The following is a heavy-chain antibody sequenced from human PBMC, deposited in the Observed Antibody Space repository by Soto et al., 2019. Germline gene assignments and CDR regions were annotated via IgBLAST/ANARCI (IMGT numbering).Heavy chain of an antibody. V-gene: IGHV3-15*01. CDR1: GFTFSNAW. Sequence: KSGGSLRLSCAASGFTFSNAWMSWVRQAPGKGLEWVGRIKSKTDGGTTDYAAPVKGRFTISRDDSKNTLYLQMNSLKTEDTAVYYCTTRVATILGLDYWGQGTLVTVSS. D-gene: IGHD5-12*01. CDR2: IKSKTDGGTT. J-gene: IGHJ4*02. CDR3: TTRVATILGLDY.